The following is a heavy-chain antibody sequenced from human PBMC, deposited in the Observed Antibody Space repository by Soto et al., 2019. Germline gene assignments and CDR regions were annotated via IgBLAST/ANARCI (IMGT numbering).Heavy chain of an antibody. D-gene: IGHD3-10*01. Sequence: QITLKESGPTLVKATQTLTLTCTFSGFSLSTSGVGVGWIRQPPGKALEWLALIYWDADKRYRPSLKSRITKTKDTSKNQVVLIRTNMDPVDTATYYCENTQLHYYGSGTYYIDYWGHGTLVTVSS. CDR3: ENTQLHYYGSGTYYIDY. V-gene: IGHV2-5*02. CDR1: GFSLSTSGVG. CDR2: IYWDADK. J-gene: IGHJ4*01.